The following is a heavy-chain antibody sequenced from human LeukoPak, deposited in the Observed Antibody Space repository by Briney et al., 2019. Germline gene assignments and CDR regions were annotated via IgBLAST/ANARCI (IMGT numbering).Heavy chain of an antibody. CDR2: LYTGGST. D-gene: IGHD3-22*01. CDR1: GFTVSDNY. J-gene: IGHJ4*02. CDR3: ARVDYYDSSASPY. Sequence: GGALRLSCAASGFTVSDNYMSWVRQAPGKGLEWVSILYTGGSTYYADSVKGRFTNSRDNSKNTVYLQMNSLRAEDTAAYFCARVDYYDSSASPYWGQGTLVTVSS. V-gene: IGHV3-53*01.